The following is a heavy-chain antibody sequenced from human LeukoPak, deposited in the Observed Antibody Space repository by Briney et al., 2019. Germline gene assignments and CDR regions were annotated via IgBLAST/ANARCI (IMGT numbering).Heavy chain of an antibody. CDR1: GFTFSSYS. Sequence: PGGSLRLSCAASGFTFSSYSMNWVRQAPGKGLEWVSSISSSSSYIYYADSVKGRFTISRDNAKNSLYLQMNSLRAEDTAVYYCARGGRSSSSLNFDFWGQGTLVTVSS. CDR3: ARGGRSSSSLNFDF. J-gene: IGHJ4*02. V-gene: IGHV3-21*01. CDR2: ISSSSSYI. D-gene: IGHD6-6*01.